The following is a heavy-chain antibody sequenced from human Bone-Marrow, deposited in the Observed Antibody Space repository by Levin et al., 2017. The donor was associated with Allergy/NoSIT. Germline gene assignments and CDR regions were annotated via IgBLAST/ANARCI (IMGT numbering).Heavy chain of an antibody. V-gene: IGHV4-31*03. CDR3: SRADPLRVYFDL. CDR2: VFQTGTT. Sequence: KSSETLSLTCTVSGDSITSGGYYWTWIRHHPGKGLEWIGYVFQTGTTHRNPSVKSRITMSVDTSTNQFSLNLYSVTAADTAVYYCSRADPLRVYFDLWGQGALVTVSS. CDR1: GDSITSGGYY. J-gene: IGHJ4*02.